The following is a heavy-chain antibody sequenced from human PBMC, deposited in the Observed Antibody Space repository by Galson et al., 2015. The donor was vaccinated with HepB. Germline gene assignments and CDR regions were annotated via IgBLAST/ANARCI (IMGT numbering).Heavy chain of an antibody. CDR1: GYTFTDYV. Sequence: SVKVSCKASGYTFTDYVVNWVRQAPGQGLEWMGWMNTNTGKPTYAPGFPGRFVFSLDTSVTTAYLQISSLETEDTAVYYCARSPLRFLDWLPYYDYYYMDVWGEGTTITVSS. CDR3: ARSPLRFLDWLPYYDYYYMDV. D-gene: IGHD3-3*01. V-gene: IGHV7-4-1*02. CDR2: MNTNTGKP. J-gene: IGHJ6*03.